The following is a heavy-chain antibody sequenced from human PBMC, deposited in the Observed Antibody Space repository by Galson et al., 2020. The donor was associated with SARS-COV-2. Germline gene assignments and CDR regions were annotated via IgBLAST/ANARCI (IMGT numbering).Heavy chain of an antibody. J-gene: IGHJ4*02. Sequence: GGYLRLSCAASGFTFSSSAMGWLRQAPGKGLERVSVILGSGSGTYYADSVRGRFTISRDNSKDTVYLQVNSLRDEDTAVYYCAKVRSGTFFFDYWGQGTLVTVSS. CDR2: ILGSGSGT. D-gene: IGHD3-10*01. CDR3: AKVRSGTFFFDY. CDR1: GFTFSSSA. V-gene: IGHV3-23*01.